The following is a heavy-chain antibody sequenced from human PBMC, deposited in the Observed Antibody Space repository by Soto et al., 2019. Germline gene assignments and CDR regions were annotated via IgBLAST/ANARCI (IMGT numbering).Heavy chain of an antibody. J-gene: IGHJ5*02. CDR2: IYWNDEK. CDR3: AHERFGSINGFDA. Sequence: QITVKESGPTLVTPTQPLTLTCTFSGFSLTTTGLGVAWIRQPPGKALEWLALIYWNDEKRYRPSLRSRLIVTKAPSMDQVVFTRTDRDPVDTATYFCAHERFGSINGFDARCQGAL. V-gene: IGHV2-5*01. CDR1: GFSLTTTGLG. D-gene: IGHD3-10*01.